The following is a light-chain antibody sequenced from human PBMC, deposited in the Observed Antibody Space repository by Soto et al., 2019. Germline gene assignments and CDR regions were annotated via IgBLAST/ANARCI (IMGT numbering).Light chain of an antibody. V-gene: IGKV3-15*01. CDR2: GTS. Sequence: EIVMTQSPATLSESPGERATLSCRASQSVSSNLAWYQQKRGQAPRLLIYGTSTRATGIPARFSGSGSGTEFTLTISSLQYEDFAVYYCQQYNKWPLTFGGGTKVEIK. J-gene: IGKJ4*01. CDR1: QSVSSN. CDR3: QQYNKWPLT.